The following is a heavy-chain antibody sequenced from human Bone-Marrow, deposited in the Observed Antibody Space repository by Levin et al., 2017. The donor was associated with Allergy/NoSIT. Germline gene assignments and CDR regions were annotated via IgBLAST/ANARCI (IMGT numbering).Heavy chain of an antibody. CDR1: GGSVNSGDYY. D-gene: IGHD3-22*01. CDR2: IYYTGTT. CDR3: ARDWSPSSGYYFPAMGV. Sequence: PSETLSLTCTVSGGSVNSGDYYWTWIRQSPGKGLEWIGYIYYTGTTKYNPSLAGRVTISLDTPNNQYSLMLTSVTAADTAIYYCARDWSPSSGYYFPAMGVWGQGTTVIVSS. V-gene: IGHV4-61*08. J-gene: IGHJ6*02.